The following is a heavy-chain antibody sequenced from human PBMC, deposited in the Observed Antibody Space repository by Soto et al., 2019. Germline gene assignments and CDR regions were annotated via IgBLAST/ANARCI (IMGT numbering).Heavy chain of an antibody. J-gene: IGHJ4*02. CDR2: INTKAAGGTT. D-gene: IGHD6-13*01. V-gene: IGHV3-15*01. CDR3: TTLNGLTAAGYYFDY. Sequence: EVQLVESGGGLVKSGGSLRLSCAASGFTFTNAWMSWVCQAPGKGLEWVGRINTKAAGGTTDYAAPVKDRFSISRDDSKNTLYLQMDSLQIEDTAIYYCTTLNGLTAAGYYFDYWGQGTLVTVSS. CDR1: GFTFTNAW.